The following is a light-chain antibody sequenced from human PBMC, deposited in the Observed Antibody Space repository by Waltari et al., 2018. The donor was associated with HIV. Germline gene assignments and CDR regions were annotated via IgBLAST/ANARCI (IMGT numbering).Light chain of an antibody. J-gene: IGLJ2*01. CDR3: QLWDSSSDHVI. V-gene: IGLV3-21*04. CDR1: NIGTKS. CDR2: YDS. Sequence: ARITCGGNNIGTKSVHWYQQKPGQAPVLVIYYDSDRPSGIPERFSGSNSGNTATLIISRVEAGDEADYYCQLWDSSSDHVIFGGGTKLTVL.